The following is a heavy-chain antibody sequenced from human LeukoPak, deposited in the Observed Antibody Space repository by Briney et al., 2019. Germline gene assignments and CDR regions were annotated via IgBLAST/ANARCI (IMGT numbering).Heavy chain of an antibody. V-gene: IGHV1-2*02. D-gene: IGHD3-10*01. J-gene: IGHJ5*02. Sequence: ASVKVSCKASGYTFTGYYMHWVRQAPGQGLEWMGWINPNSGGTNYAQKFQGRVTMTRDTSISTAYMELSRLRSDDTAVYYCARSLVRGVITPSFDPWGQGTLVTVSS. CDR3: ARSLVRGVITPSFDP. CDR1: GYTFTGYY. CDR2: INPNSGGT.